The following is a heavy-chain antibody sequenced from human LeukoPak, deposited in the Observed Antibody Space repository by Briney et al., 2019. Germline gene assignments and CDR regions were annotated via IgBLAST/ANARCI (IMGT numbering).Heavy chain of an antibody. CDR1: GGSFSGYY. J-gene: IGHJ2*01. V-gene: IGHV4-59*10. D-gene: IGHD3-9*01. CDR2: IYSSGST. CDR3: ARQYIDILTGYHRGELYWYFDL. Sequence: SETLSLTCAVYGGSFSGYYWSWIRQPAGKGLEWIGRIYSSGSTNYNPSLKSRVTVSLDTSKNQFSLKLSSVTAADTAVYYCARQYIDILTGYHRGELYWYFDLWGRGTLVTVSS.